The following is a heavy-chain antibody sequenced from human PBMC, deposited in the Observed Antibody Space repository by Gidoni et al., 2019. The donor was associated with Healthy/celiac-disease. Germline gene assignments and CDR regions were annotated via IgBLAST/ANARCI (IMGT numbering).Heavy chain of an antibody. Sequence: EVKKPGSSVKVSCKACGGIVSSHASSWVRQAPGQGLEWMGGIIPICGTANSAQKFQGRGTITADASTSTAYMELSSLRSEDTAVYYYASVWSSDILAVAYNWFDPWGQGTLVTVSS. V-gene: IGHV1-69*01. J-gene: IGHJ5*02. D-gene: IGHD3-9*01. CDR3: ASVWSSDILAVAYNWFDP. CDR1: GGIVSSHA. CDR2: IIPICGTA.